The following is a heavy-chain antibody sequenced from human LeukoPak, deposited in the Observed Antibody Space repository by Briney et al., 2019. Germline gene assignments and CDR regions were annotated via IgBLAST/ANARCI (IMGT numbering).Heavy chain of an antibody. CDR1: GYIFTDYY. CDR2: INPNSGGT. V-gene: IGHV1/OR15-1*04. J-gene: IGHJ4*02. Sequence: ASVKVSCKAPGYIFTDYYMHWVRQAPGQELGWMGRINPNSGGTNYAQKFQGRVTMTRNTSISTAYMELSSLRSEDTAVYYCARVRGWLHYPLDYWGQGTLVTVSS. D-gene: IGHD5-24*01. CDR3: ARVRGWLHYPLDY.